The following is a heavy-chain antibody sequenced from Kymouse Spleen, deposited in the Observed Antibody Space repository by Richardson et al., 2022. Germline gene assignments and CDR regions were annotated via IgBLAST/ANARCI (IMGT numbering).Heavy chain of an antibody. J-gene: IGHJ4*02. V-gene: IGHV3-73*02. CDR1: GFTFSGSA. Sequence: EVQLVESGGGLVQPGGSLKLSCAASGFTFSGSAMHWVRQASGKGLEWVGRIRSKANSYATAYAASVKGRFTISRDDSKNTAYLQMNSLKTEDTAVYYCTPATGTTGSFDYWGQGTLVTVSS. D-gene: IGHD1-1*01. CDR3: TPATGTTGSFDY. CDR2: IRSKANSYAT.